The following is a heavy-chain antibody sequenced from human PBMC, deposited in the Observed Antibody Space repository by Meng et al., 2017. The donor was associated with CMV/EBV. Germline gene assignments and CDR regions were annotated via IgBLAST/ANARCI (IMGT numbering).Heavy chain of an antibody. CDR1: GGTFSSYA. J-gene: IGHJ4*02. V-gene: IGHV1-69*10. D-gene: IGHD3-22*01. CDR2: IIPILGIA. CDR3: ARGQYYYDSSGYYYSFDY. Sequence: SVKVSCKASGGTFSSYAISWVRQAPGQGLEWMGGIIPILGIANYAQKFQGRVTITSDKSTSTAYMELSSLRSEDTAVYYCARGQYYYDSSGYYYSFDYWGQGTLVTVSS.